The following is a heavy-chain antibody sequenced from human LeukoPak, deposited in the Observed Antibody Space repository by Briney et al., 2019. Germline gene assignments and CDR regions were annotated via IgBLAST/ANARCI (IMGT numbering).Heavy chain of an antibody. D-gene: IGHD5-18*01. J-gene: IGHJ4*02. Sequence: SETLSLTCTVSGGSISSYYWSWIRQPPGKGLEWIGYIYYSGSTNYNPSLKSRVTISVDTSKNQFSLKLSSVTAADTAVYYCARHGPDTAMVPFDYWGQGTLVTVSS. CDR2: IYYSGST. CDR1: GGSISSYY. CDR3: ARHGPDTAMVPFDY. V-gene: IGHV4-59*08.